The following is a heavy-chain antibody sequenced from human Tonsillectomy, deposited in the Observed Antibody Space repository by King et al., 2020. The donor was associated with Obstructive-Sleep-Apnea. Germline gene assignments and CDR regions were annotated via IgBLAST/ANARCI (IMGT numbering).Heavy chain of an antibody. J-gene: IGHJ4*02. CDR2: IDPSDSYT. CDR3: ARGGANSSGYYYFAFDY. CDR1: GYSFTSYW. Sequence: QLVQSGAEVKKPGESLRLSCQGSGYSFTSYWISWVRQMPGKGLEWMGRIDPSDSYTNYSPSFQGHVTLSTDTSISTVYLQWRSLRASDTAMYYCARGGANSSGYYYFAFDYWGQGIQVTVSS. V-gene: IGHV5-10-1*01. D-gene: IGHD3-22*01.